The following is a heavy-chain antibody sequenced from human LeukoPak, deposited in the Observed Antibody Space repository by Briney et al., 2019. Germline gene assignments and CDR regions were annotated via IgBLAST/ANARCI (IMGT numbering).Heavy chain of an antibody. D-gene: IGHD3-3*01. Sequence: GGSLRLSCAASGFTFSSCAMSWVRQAPGKGLEWVSAISASAGSSYYADSVKGRFTISRDNSKNTLYLQMNSLRAEDTAVYYCAKDRNIRSLEWSFDYWGQGTLVTVSS. CDR2: ISASAGSS. CDR3: AKDRNIRSLEWSFDY. CDR1: GFTFSSCA. V-gene: IGHV3-23*01. J-gene: IGHJ4*02.